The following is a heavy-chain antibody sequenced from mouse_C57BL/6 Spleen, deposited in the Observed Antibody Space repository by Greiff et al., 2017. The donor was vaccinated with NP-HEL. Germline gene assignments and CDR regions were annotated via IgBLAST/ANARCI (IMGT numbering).Heavy chain of an antibody. J-gene: IGHJ2*01. D-gene: IGHD4-1*01. Sequence: QVQLQQPGAELVKPGASVKMSCKASGYTFTSYWITWVKQRPGQGLEWIGDIYPGSGSPNYNEEFKSKATMTVATSSSTAYMQLSSLTSEDSAVYYCAIGGLTGTDFDYWGQGTTLTVAS. CDR2: IYPGSGSP. V-gene: IGHV1-55*01. CDR3: AIGGLTGTDFDY. CDR1: GYTFTSYW.